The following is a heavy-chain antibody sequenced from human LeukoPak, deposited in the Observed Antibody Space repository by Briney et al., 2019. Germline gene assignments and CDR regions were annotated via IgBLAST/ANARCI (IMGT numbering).Heavy chain of an antibody. CDR1: GFAFDDFC. J-gene: IGHJ6*03. V-gene: IGHV3-48*04. D-gene: IGHD5-12*01. CDR3: ARDWVDVSMDV. CDR2: IRHRSEAV. Sequence: PGGSLRLSCAASGFAFDDFCMNWVRQAPGKGLEWISYIRHRSEAVHYADSVKGRFTISRDNAKNLLFLQMSSLRAEDTAVYYRARDWVDVSMDVWGKGTTVTVSS.